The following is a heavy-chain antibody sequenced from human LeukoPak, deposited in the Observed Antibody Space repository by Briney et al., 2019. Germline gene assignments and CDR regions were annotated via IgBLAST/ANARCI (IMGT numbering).Heavy chain of an antibody. Sequence: SGGSLRLSCAVSGFTFVSQAMNWVRQAPGKGLEWVSYISSSSSTIYYADSVKGRFTISRDNSKNTLYLQMNSLRAEDTAVYYCCLTVATPYYYYGMDVWGQGTTVTVSS. CDR1: GFTFVSQA. CDR3: CLTVATPYYYYGMDV. J-gene: IGHJ6*02. V-gene: IGHV3-48*01. CDR2: ISSSSSTI. D-gene: IGHD5-12*01.